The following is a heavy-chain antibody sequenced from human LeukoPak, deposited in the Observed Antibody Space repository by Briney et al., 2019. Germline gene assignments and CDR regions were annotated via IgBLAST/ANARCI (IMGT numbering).Heavy chain of an antibody. CDR2: INHSGST. CDR1: GGSFSGYY. Sequence: SETLSLTCAVYGGSFSGYYWSWIRQPPGKGLEWIGEINHSGSTNYNPSLKSRVTISVDTSKNQFSLKLSPVTAADTAVYYCARANSSGWYRGLLDYWGQGTLVTVSS. J-gene: IGHJ4*02. V-gene: IGHV4-34*01. D-gene: IGHD6-19*01. CDR3: ARANSSGWYRGLLDY.